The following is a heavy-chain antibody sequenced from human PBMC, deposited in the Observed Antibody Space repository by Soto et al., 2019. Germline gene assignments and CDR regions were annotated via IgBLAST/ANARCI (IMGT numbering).Heavy chain of an antibody. Sequence: ETLSLTCTVSGGSISSYYWSWIRQPPGKGLEWIGYIYYSGSTNYNPSLKSRVTISVDTSKNQFSLKLSSVTAADTAVYYCARMWQDYYDSSVWFDPWGQGTLVTVSS. D-gene: IGHD3-22*01. CDR1: GGSISSYY. CDR2: IYYSGST. V-gene: IGHV4-59*08. J-gene: IGHJ5*02. CDR3: ARMWQDYYDSSVWFDP.